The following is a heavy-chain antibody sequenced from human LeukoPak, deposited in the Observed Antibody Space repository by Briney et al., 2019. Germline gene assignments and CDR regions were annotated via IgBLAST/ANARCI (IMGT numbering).Heavy chain of an antibody. Sequence: GGSLRLSCEGSGFTFSINAMHWVRQAPGKGLEWVAVISYDGSNKYYADSVKGRFTISRDNSKNTLSLKMNSLRAEDTAVYYCAREGLGIVIRYFDYWGQGTLVTVSS. CDR3: AREGLGIVIRYFDY. V-gene: IGHV3-30-3*01. CDR1: GFTFSINA. D-gene: IGHD2/OR15-2a*01. J-gene: IGHJ4*02. CDR2: ISYDGSNK.